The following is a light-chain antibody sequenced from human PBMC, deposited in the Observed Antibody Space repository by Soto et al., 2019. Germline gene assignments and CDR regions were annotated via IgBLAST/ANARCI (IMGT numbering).Light chain of an antibody. CDR1: SSDVGGYNY. V-gene: IGLV2-11*01. Sequence: QSALTQPRSVSGSPGQSLTISCTGTSSDVGGYNYVSWYQQYPGKVPKLMIYDVTKRPSGVPDRFSGSKSGNTASLTISGLQAEDEADYYCCSHAGSYTYVFGPGAKVTV. CDR2: DVT. J-gene: IGLJ1*01. CDR3: CSHAGSYTYV.